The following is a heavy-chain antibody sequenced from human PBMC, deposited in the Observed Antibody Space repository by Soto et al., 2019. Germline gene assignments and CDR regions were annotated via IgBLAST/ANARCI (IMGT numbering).Heavy chain of an antibody. V-gene: IGHV4-30-2*01. D-gene: IGHD3-22*01. CDR2: IYHSGST. J-gene: IGHJ4*02. CDR1: GGSISSGGYS. CDR3: ARAGLYYYDSSAIDY. Sequence: SETLSLTCAVSGGSISSGGYSWSWIRQPPGKGLEWIGYIYHSGSTYYNPSLKSRVTISVDRSKNQFSLKLSSVTAADTAVYYCARAGLYYYDSSAIDYWGQGTQVTVSS.